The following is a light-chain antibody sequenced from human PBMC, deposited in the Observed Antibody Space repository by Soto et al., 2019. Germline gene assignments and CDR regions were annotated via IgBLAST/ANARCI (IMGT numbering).Light chain of an antibody. J-gene: IGKJ1*01. CDR3: QQYNNWPRT. Sequence: EIMMTQSPATLSVSPGERATLSCRASQSIRSNLAWYQQKPGQAPRLLIYGASTRATGIPARFSGSGSGTEFTLTISSLQSEDFAVYYCQQYNNWPRTFGQGTEVEIK. CDR1: QSIRSN. CDR2: GAS. V-gene: IGKV3-15*01.